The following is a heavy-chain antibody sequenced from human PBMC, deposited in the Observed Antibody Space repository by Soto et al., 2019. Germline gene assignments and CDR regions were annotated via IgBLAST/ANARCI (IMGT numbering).Heavy chain of an antibody. D-gene: IGHD6-6*01. CDR1: GDTFIISA. J-gene: IGHJ4*02. CDR3: ARDLGGAAPVDY. Sequence: QVQLAQSGAEVRKPGSSVKVSCKASGDTFIISAITWVRQAPGQGLEWVGGLVPFFGKSKYGPKFESRVTFTADESTRTAYMELSHLTSDDTAVYYCARDLGGAAPVDYWGQGTLVTVSS. V-gene: IGHV1-69*01. CDR2: LVPFFGKS.